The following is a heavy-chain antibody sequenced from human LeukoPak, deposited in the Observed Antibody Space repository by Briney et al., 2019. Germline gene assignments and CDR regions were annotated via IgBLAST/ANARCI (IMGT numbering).Heavy chain of an antibody. CDR2: INHSGST. D-gene: IGHD1-1*01. CDR3: LDS. J-gene: IGHJ4*02. CDR1: GGSFSGYH. Sequence: SETLSLTCAVYGGSFSGYHWSWIRQPPGKGLEWIGEINHSGSTNYNPSPKSRVTISVDTSKNQFSLYYCARGRGVTGTQGLLDSWGQGNMVTVSS. V-gene: IGHV4-34*01.